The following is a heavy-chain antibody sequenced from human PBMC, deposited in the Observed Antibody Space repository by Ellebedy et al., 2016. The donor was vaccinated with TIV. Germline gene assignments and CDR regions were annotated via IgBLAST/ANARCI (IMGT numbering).Heavy chain of an antibody. CDR1: GYSFTSYW. J-gene: IGHJ3*01. V-gene: IGHV5-51*01. CDR3: ARPRYDSSGFYPHDAFDV. CDR2: THPGDSDT. D-gene: IGHD3-22*01. Sequence: GESLKISSKGSGYSFTSYWIGWVRQVPGKGLELMGITHPGDSDTKYSPSFQGQVTISADKSISTAYVQWNSLKASDTATYYCARPRYDSSGFYPHDAFDVWGRGTVVTVSS.